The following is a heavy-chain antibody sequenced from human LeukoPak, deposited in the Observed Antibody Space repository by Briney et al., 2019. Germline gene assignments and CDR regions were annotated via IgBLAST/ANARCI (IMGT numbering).Heavy chain of an antibody. J-gene: IGHJ4*02. CDR3: ARDRGGAYDFWSGYYTGYFDY. CDR2: IGSSGDIT. Sequence: GGSLRLSCAASGFTFSSYAMSWVRQAPGMGLEWVSSIGSSGDITYYADSVKGRFTISRDNSKNTLYLQMNSLRAEDTAVYYCARDRGGAYDFWSGYYTGYFDYWGQGTLVPVSS. CDR1: GFTFSSYA. V-gene: IGHV3-23*01. D-gene: IGHD3-3*01.